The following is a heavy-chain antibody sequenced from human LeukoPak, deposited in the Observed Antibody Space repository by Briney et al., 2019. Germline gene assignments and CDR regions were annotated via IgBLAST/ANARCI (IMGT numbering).Heavy chain of an antibody. Sequence: SVKVSCKASGGTFSSYAISRVRQAPGQGHEWMGGIIPIFGTANYAQKFQGRVTITTDESTSTAYMELSSLRPEDTAVYYCARADILTGYYMDYWGQGTLVTVSS. CDR1: GGTFSSYA. J-gene: IGHJ4*02. D-gene: IGHD3-9*01. CDR2: IIPIFGTA. V-gene: IGHV1-69*05. CDR3: ARADILTGYYMDY.